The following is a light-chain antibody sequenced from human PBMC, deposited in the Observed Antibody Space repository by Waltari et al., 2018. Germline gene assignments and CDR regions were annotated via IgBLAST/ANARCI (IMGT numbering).Light chain of an antibody. CDR3: MLYMGDGISV. CDR1: SGSVSTSNY. Sequence: TVVTQESSLSVSPGETVTPTCGLNSGSVSTSNYPSWYQQTPGQTPRTLIYNTNIRPSGVPGRFSGSILGNKGVLTITGAQADDESDYFCMLYMGDGISVFGSGTKLTVL. CDR2: NTN. V-gene: IGLV8-61*01. J-gene: IGLJ6*01.